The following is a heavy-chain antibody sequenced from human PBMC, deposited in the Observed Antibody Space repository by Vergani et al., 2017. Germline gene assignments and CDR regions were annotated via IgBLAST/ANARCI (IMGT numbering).Heavy chain of an antibody. D-gene: IGHD3-3*01. CDR2: IIPIFGTA. CDR3: ARAGYYDFWSGYYIRGGTAQFDY. V-gene: IGHV1-69*01. CDR1: GGTFSSYA. Sequence: QVQLVQSGAEVKKPGSSVKVSCKASGGTFSSYAISWVRQAPGQGLEWMGGIIPIFGTANYTQKFQGRVTITADESTSTAYMELSSLRSEDTAVYYCARAGYYDFWSGYYIRGGTAQFDYWGQGTLVTVSS. J-gene: IGHJ4*02.